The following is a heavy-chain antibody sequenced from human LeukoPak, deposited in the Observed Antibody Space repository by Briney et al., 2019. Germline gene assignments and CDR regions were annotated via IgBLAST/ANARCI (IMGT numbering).Heavy chain of an antibody. CDR2: IAGSSGYI. Sequence: GGSLRLSCAGSGFTFSTYAMNWVRQAPGKGLEWVSSIAGSSGYISYADSVKGRFTISRDNAKKSLYLQMTSLTAEDAAVYYCARDRGAYCGGDCYLGFDYWGRGTLVTVSS. J-gene: IGHJ4*01. CDR1: GFTFSTYA. V-gene: IGHV3-21*01. D-gene: IGHD2-21*02. CDR3: ARDRGAYCGGDCYLGFDY.